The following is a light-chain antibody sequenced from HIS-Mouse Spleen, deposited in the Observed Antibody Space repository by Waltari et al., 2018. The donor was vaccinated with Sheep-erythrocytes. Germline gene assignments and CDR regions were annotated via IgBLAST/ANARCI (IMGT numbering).Light chain of an antibody. J-gene: IGLJ2*01. CDR2: QAS. V-gene: IGLV3-1*01. Sequence: SYELTQPPSVSVSPGQTASITCSGDKLGDKYACWYQQKPGQSPVLVIYQASKRPSGIRERFSGSNSGNTATLTISGTQAMDEADYYCQAWDSSTVVFGGGTKLTVL. CDR1: KLGDKY. CDR3: QAWDSSTVV.